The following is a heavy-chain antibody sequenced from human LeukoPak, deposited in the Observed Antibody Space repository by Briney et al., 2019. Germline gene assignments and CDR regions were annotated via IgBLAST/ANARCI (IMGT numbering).Heavy chain of an antibody. CDR1: GFTFTKAW. J-gene: IGHJ4*02. CDR2: IREDGSVK. V-gene: IGHV3-7*04. CDR3: ARAHEYALDL. D-gene: IGHD2-8*01. Sequence: PGGSLRLSCEASGFTFTKAWMAWVRQAPGKGLEWLANIREDGSVKKYVDSMKGRFTISRNNAKDLLYLQLNSLTAEDTAVYFCARAHEYALDLWGQGTLVTVSS.